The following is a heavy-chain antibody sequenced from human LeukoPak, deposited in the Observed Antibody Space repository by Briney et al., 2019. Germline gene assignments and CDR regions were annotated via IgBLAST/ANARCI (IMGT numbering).Heavy chain of an antibody. J-gene: IGHJ4*02. CDR3: ARALTMTYQSFDY. CDR2: IIPIFGTA. Sequence: SVKVSCKASGGTFSSYAISWVRQAPGQGLEWMGGIIPIFGTANYAQKFQGRVTTTADESTSTAYMELSSLRSEDTAVYYCARALTMTYQSFDYWGQGTLVTVSS. CDR1: GGTFSSYA. V-gene: IGHV1-69*13. D-gene: IGHD3-22*01.